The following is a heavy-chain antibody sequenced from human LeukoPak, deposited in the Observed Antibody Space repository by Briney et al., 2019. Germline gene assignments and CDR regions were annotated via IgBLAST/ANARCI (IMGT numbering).Heavy chain of an antibody. CDR3: ARGARDGALDY. Sequence: ASVKVSCKASGYTFTSYAMNWVRQAPGQGLEWIGWIDTYTGIPSYVQDFTGRFVFSVDTSVSTAYAQIIGLLAEDTAVYYCARGARDGALDYWGQGTLVTVSS. V-gene: IGHV7-4-1*02. D-gene: IGHD3-10*01. CDR2: IDTYTGIP. J-gene: IGHJ4*02. CDR1: GYTFTSYA.